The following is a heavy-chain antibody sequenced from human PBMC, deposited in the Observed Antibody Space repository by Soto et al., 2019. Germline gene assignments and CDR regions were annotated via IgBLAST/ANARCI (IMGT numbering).Heavy chain of an antibody. J-gene: IGHJ4*02. D-gene: IGHD6-19*01. CDR1: GFTFSSYG. CDR3: ARDPQWLVEVYYFDY. Sequence: LRLSCAASGFTFSSYGMHWVRQAPGKGLEWVAVIWYDGSNKYYADSVKGRFTISRDNSKNTLYLQMNSLRAEDTAVYYCARDPQWLVEVYYFDYWGQGTLVTVSS. V-gene: IGHV3-33*01. CDR2: IWYDGSNK.